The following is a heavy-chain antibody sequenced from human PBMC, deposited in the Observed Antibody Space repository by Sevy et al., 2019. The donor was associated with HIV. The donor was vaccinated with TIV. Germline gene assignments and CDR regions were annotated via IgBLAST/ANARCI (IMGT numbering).Heavy chain of an antibody. D-gene: IGHD3-16*02. CDR3: TTGGTFGGVIVDF. Sequence: GGSLRLSCTASGFTFSNAWMTWVRHAPGKGLEWVGRIRSISDGGTTDYAAPVKERFTISRDDSKNTLSLQMNSLKNEDTAVYYCTTGGTFGGVIVDFWGRGTLVTVSS. J-gene: IGHJ4*02. CDR2: IRSISDGGTT. V-gene: IGHV3-15*01. CDR1: GFTFSNAW.